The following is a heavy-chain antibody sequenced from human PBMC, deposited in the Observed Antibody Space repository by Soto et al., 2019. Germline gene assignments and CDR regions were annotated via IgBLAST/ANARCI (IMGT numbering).Heavy chain of an antibody. J-gene: IGHJ6*03. CDR3: ARRMSGYCRSSSCPSAYYYYYMDV. D-gene: IGHD2-2*01. V-gene: IGHV4-59*08. Sequence: QVQLQESGPGLVKPSETLSLTCTVSGDSISSYSWSWIRQPPGMGLEWIGYVFHTGSTNYNPSLKSRVIISVDSSKNQFSQRLLSVTAAGPAVYFCARRMSGYCRSSSCPSAYYYYYMDVWGKGTTVTVSS. CDR1: GDSISSYS. CDR2: VFHTGST.